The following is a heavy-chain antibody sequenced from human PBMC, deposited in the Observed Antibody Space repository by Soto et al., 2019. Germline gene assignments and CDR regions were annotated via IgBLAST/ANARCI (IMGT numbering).Heavy chain of an antibody. CDR1: GASFSANY. Sequence: QVHLQQWGAGLLKPSETLSLSCAVSGASFSANYWTWIRQPPGKGLEWIGEINHSGSTNYDPSLTXRXSISVDTSKNQFSLKLISVTAADTAIYYCASARFDYWGQGSLVTVSS. V-gene: IGHV4-34*01. CDR2: INHSGST. CDR3: ASARFDY. J-gene: IGHJ4*02.